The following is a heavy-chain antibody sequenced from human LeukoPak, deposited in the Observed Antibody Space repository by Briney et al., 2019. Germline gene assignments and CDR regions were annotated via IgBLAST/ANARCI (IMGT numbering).Heavy chain of an antibody. CDR2: ISGRNSYT. D-gene: IGHD5-24*01. V-gene: IGHV3-21*01. J-gene: IGHJ5*02. CDR1: GFTFSSYS. CDR3: ARGPTRMAFDP. Sequence: GGSLRLSCAASGFTFSSYSMNWVRQVPGKGLEWVSSISGRNSYTYYADSVKGRFTISRDNAENSLYLQMNSLRAEDTAVHYCARGPTRMAFDPWGQGTLVTVSS.